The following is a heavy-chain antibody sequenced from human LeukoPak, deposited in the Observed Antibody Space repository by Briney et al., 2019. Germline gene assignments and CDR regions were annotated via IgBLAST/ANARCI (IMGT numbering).Heavy chain of an antibody. CDR2: ISSGAGTI. CDR3: ARDRVPAHYFDS. J-gene: IGHJ4*02. V-gene: IGHV3-48*03. CDR1: GFTFSSYD. Sequence: GGSLGLSCAPSGFTFSSYDMSWVRQAPGKGLEWVSYISSGAGTIYYADSVKGRFTISRDNAKNSLYLQMNSLRAEDTAVYYCARDRVPAHYFDSWGQGTLVTVSS.